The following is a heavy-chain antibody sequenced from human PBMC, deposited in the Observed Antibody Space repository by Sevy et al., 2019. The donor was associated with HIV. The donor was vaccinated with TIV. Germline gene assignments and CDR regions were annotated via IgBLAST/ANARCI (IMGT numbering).Heavy chain of an antibody. J-gene: IGHJ6*02. CDR1: GFTFSAYA. Sequence: GGSLRLSCAASGFTFSAYAVHWVRQAPGKGLEWVAVISHDGNKEDYAQSVRGRFTLSRDNSKKTLFLQMNGLSTDDTGLYYCARDKRSEFYYGMDVWGQGTTVTVSS. V-gene: IGHV3-30-3*01. D-gene: IGHD3-10*01. CDR3: ARDKRSEFYYGMDV. CDR2: ISHDGNKE.